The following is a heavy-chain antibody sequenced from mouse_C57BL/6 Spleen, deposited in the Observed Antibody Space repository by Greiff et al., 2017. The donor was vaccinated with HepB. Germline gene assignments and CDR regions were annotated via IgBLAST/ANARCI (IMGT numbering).Heavy chain of an antibody. J-gene: IGHJ1*03. Sequence: QVQLQQSGAELVKPGASVKLSCKASGYTFTSYWMQWVKQRPGQGLEWIGEIDPSDSYTNYNQKFKGKATLTVDTSSSTAYMQLSSLTSEDSAVYYCARSGSNYEDWYFDVWGTGTTVTVSS. CDR2: IDPSDSYT. D-gene: IGHD2-5*01. V-gene: IGHV1-50*01. CDR1: GYTFTSYW. CDR3: ARSGSNYEDWYFDV.